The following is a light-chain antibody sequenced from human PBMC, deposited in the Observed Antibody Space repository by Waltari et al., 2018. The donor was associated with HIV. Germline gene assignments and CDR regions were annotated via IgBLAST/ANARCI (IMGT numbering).Light chain of an antibody. CDR1: TSNIGSSS. Sequence: QPVLTQLPSMSGTPGQTVPISCSGSTSNIGSSSMYWYQHHPGTTPPLLIYSNNERPSGGPDRFSGSKSGTSASLTISGRRSEDEADYYCSTWDESQSFQVFGGGTKVTVL. CDR3: STWDESQSFQV. V-gene: IGLV1-47*01. CDR2: SNN. J-gene: IGLJ3*02.